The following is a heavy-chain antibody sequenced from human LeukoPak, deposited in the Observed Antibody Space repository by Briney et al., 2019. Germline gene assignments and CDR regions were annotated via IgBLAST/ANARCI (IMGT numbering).Heavy chain of an antibody. CDR3: VRTGGSYHLLGWLDP. V-gene: IGHV3-21*01. CDR2: ISGFSTYK. J-gene: IGHJ5*02. Sequence: PGGSLRLSCAASGFKFGTYSFNWVRQAPGKGPEWVSFISGFSTYKYYADSVKGRFTISRDNANNSLYLEMNSLRVEDTAVHYCVRTGGSYHLLGWLDPWGQGALVSVSS. CDR1: GFKFGTYS. D-gene: IGHD2-2*01.